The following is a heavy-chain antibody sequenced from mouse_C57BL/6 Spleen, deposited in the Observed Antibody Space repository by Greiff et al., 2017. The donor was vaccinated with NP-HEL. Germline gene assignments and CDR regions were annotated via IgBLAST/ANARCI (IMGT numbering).Heavy chain of an antibody. CDR2: IYPGDGDT. D-gene: IGHD1-1*01. Sequence: VQLQQSGAELVKPGASVKISCKASGYAFSSYWMNWVKQRPGKGLEWIGQIYPGDGDTNYNGKFKGKATLTADKSSSTAYMQLSSLTSEDSAVYFCARRMVTTVVAPYFDYWGQGTTLTVSS. J-gene: IGHJ2*01. CDR1: GYAFSSYW. CDR3: ARRMVTTVVAPYFDY. V-gene: IGHV1-80*01.